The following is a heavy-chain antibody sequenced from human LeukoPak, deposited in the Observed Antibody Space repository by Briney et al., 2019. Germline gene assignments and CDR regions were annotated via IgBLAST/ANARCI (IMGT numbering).Heavy chain of an antibody. CDR1: GGPFSSYA. J-gene: IGHJ5*02. CDR3: ARDRYSSGWYNWFDP. V-gene: IGHV1-69*06. D-gene: IGHD6-19*01. Sequence: SVKVSCKASGGPFSSYAISWVRQAPGQGLEWMGGIIPIFGTANYAQKFQGRVTITADKSTSTAYMELSSLRSEDTAVYYCARDRYSSGWYNWFDPWGQGTLVTVSS. CDR2: IIPIFGTA.